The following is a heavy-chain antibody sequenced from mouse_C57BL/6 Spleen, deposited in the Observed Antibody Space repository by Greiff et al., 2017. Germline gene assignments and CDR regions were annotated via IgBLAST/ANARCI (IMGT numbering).Heavy chain of an antibody. CDR3: ARELVFVC. CDR1: GFTFSSYA. V-gene: IGHV5-4*01. CDR2: ISDGGSYT. D-gene: IGHD1-1*02. J-gene: IGHJ2*01. Sequence: EVMLVESGGGLVKPGGSLKLSCAASGFTFSSYAMSWVRQTPEKRLEWVATISDGGSYTYYPDNVKGRFTISRDNAKNNLYLQLSHLKSEDTAMYCCARELVFVCWGQGTTLTVSS.